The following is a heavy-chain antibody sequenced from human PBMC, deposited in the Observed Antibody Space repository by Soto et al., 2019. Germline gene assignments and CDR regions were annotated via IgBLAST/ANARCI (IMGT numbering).Heavy chain of an antibody. CDR1: GYTFTGYY. D-gene: IGHD6-13*01. V-gene: IGHV1-2*02. Sequence: QVQVVQSGAEVKKPGASVKVSCKASGYTFTGYYIHWVRQAPGQGLEWMGWINPNSGATNYAQKVQGRVTIXXDXSXXTAYMGLSRLSSDDTAVYYCASDRAAAGPHNWFDRWGQGTLVTVSS. CDR2: INPNSGAT. CDR3: ASDRAAAGPHNWFDR. J-gene: IGHJ5*02.